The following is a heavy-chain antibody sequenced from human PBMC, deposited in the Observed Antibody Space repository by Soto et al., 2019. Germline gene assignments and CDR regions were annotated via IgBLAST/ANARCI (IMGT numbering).Heavy chain of an antibody. J-gene: IGHJ4*02. D-gene: IGHD6-6*01. V-gene: IGHV3-21*01. CDR1: VVSVMIYS. CDR2: ISSSSSYI. CDR3: ARVFGSSSSGGNDY. Sequence: PGCSLRICCASCVVSVMIYSMNWVRQEPGKGLEWVSSISSSSSYIYYADSVKGRFTISRDNAKNSLYLQMNSLRAEDTAVYYCARVFGSSSSGGNDYWGQGTLVPSPQ.